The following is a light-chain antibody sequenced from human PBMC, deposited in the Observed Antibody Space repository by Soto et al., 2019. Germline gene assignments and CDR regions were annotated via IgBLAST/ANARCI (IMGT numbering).Light chain of an antibody. J-gene: IGLJ1*01. CDR3: EAWDDSLSGHV. V-gene: IGLV1-47*01. CDR1: SSNIGNNY. Sequence: QSVLTQPPSASGTPGQTVTISCSGSSSNIGNNYVCWYQQLPGAAPKLLIYRNTQRPSGVPDRFSGSKSGTAASLAISGLRSDDEADYFCEAWDDSLSGHVFGTGTKVTVL. CDR2: RNT.